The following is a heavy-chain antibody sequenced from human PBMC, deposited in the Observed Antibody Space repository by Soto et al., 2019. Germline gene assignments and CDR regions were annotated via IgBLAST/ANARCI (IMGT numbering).Heavy chain of an antibody. CDR1: GYTFTNFG. Sequence: ASVKVSCKASGYTFTNFGITWVRQAPGQGLEWMGWISAYNGNTNYAQKLQGRVTITTDTSTSTAYMELRSLRSDDTAVYYCARSGEMANYYWGQGTLVTVSS. J-gene: IGHJ4*02. CDR3: ARSGEMANYY. V-gene: IGHV1-18*01. CDR2: ISAYNGNT. D-gene: IGHD5-12*01.